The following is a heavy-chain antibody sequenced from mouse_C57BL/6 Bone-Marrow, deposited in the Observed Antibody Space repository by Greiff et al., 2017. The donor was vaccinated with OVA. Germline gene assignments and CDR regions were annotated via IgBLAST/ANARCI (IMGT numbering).Heavy chain of an antibody. Sequence: EVQLQQSGGDLVKPGGSLKLSCAASGFTFSSYAMSWVRQTPEKRLEWVAYISSGGDYIYYADTVKGRVTISRDNARNTLYLQMSSLKSEDTAMYYCTRDSNYVYFDVWGTGTTVTVSS. CDR3: TRDSNYVYFDV. D-gene: IGHD2-5*01. CDR2: ISSGGDYI. CDR1: GFTFSSYA. V-gene: IGHV5-9-1*02. J-gene: IGHJ1*03.